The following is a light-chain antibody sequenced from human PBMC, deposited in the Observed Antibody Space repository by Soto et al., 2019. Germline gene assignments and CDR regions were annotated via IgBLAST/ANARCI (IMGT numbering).Light chain of an antibody. CDR1: QDIRHD. CDR2: AAS. Sequence: AIQMTQSPSSLSASVGDRVTITCRASQDIRHDLGWYQQRPGKAPKLLIYAASTLQSGVPSRFSGSWSGTDFTLTITSLQPDDFATYYCLQDYGYPRTFGQGTKVEVK. CDR3: LQDYGYPRT. V-gene: IGKV1-6*01. J-gene: IGKJ1*01.